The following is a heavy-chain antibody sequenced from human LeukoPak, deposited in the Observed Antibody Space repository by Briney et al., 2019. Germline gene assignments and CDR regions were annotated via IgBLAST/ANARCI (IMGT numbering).Heavy chain of an antibody. CDR3: ASFWSGYAQGPRYYYMDV. J-gene: IGHJ6*03. CDR2: IYYSGST. V-gene: IGHV4-59*01. Sequence: PSETLSLTCTVPGGSISSYYWSWIRQPPGKGLWWVGYIYYSGSTNYNPSLKSRVTISVDTSKNQFSLKLSSVTAADTAVYYCASFWSGYAQGPRYYYMDVWGKGTTVTVSS. CDR1: GGSISSYY. D-gene: IGHD3-3*01.